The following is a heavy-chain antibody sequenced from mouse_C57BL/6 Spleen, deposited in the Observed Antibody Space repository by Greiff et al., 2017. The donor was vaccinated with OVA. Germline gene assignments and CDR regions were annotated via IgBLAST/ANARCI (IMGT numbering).Heavy chain of an antibody. V-gene: IGHV3-6*01. D-gene: IGHD2-3*01. CDR2: ISYDGSN. CDR3: AREGIYDGYYVGWFAY. CDR1: GYSITSGYY. Sequence: EVKLVESGPGLVKPSQSLSLTCSVTGYSITSGYYWNWIRQFPGNKLEWMGYISYDGSNNYNPSLKNRISITRDTSKNQFFLKLNSVTTEDTATYYCAREGIYDGYYVGWFAYWGQGTLVTVSA. J-gene: IGHJ3*01.